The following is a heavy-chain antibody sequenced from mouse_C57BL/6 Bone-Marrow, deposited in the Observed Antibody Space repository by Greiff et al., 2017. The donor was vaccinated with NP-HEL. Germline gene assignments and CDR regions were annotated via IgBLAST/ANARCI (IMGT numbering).Heavy chain of an antibody. V-gene: IGHV1-64*01. D-gene: IGHD1-1*01. CDR3: ARGLYYYGKRGPFDY. CDR2: IHPNSGST. CDR1: GYTFTSYW. Sequence: QVQLKQPGAELVKPGASVKLSCKASGYTFTSYWMHWVKQRPGQGLEWIGMIHPNSGSTNYNEKFKSKATLTVDKSSSTAYMQLSSLTSEDSAVYYCARGLYYYGKRGPFDYWGQGTTLTVSS. J-gene: IGHJ2*01.